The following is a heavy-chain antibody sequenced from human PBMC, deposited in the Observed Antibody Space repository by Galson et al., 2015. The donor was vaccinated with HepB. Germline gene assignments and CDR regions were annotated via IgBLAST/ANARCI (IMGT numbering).Heavy chain of an antibody. D-gene: IGHD3-22*01. CDR3: ASNREGGYYYVNY. J-gene: IGHJ4*02. CDR1: GGTFSSYA. CDR2: IIPILGIA. V-gene: IGHV1-69*04. Sequence: SVKVSCKASGGTFSSYAISWVRQAPGQGLEWMGRIIPILGIANYAQKFQGRVTITADKSTSTAYMELSSLRSEDTAVYYCASNREGGYYYVNYWGQGTLVTVSS.